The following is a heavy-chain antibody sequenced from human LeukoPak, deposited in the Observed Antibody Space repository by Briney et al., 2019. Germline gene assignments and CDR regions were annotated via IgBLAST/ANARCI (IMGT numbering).Heavy chain of an antibody. Sequence: GRSLRLSCAASGFTFSSYGMHWVRQAPGKGLEWVAVISYDGSNKYYADSVKGRFTISRDNSKNTLYLQMNSLRAEDTAVYYCAKGGVALWGQGTLVTVSS. J-gene: IGHJ4*02. D-gene: IGHD3-10*01. V-gene: IGHV3-30*18. CDR3: AKGGVAL. CDR1: GFTFSSYG. CDR2: ISYDGSNK.